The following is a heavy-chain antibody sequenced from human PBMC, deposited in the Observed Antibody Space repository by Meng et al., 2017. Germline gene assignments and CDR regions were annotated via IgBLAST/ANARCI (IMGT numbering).Heavy chain of an antibody. J-gene: IGHJ4*02. CDR2: ISSSGSTI. Sequence: GESLKISCAASGFTFSSYEMNWVRQAPGKGLEWVSYISSSGSTIYYADSVKGRFTISRDNAKNSLYLQMNSLRAEDTAVYYCARGVLRYFDWFPTAGYWGQGTLVTVSS. CDR1: GFTFSSYE. D-gene: IGHD3-9*01. V-gene: IGHV3-48*03. CDR3: ARGVLRYFDWFPTAGY.